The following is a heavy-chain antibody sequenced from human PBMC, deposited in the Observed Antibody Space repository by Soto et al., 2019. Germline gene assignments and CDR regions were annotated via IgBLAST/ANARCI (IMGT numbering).Heavy chain of an antibody. CDR3: ARDRGYSYGYFYYYGMDV. V-gene: IGHV3-7*03. CDR1: GFTFSSYW. Sequence: GGSLRLSCAASGFTFSSYWMSWVRQAPGKGLEWVANIKQDGSEKYCVDSVKGRFTISRDNAKNSLYLQMNSLGAEDTAVYYCARDRGYSYGYFYYYGMDVWGEGTTVTVSS. D-gene: IGHD5-18*01. CDR2: IKQDGSEK. J-gene: IGHJ6*04.